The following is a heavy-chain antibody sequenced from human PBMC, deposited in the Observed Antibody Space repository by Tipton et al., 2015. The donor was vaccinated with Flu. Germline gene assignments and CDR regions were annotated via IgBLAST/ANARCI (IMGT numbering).Heavy chain of an antibody. CDR1: GGSFSGYY. D-gene: IGHD5-12*01. Sequence: TLSLTCAVYGGSFSGYYWTWIRQPPGKRLEWIGEINDSGSTNYNPSLRSRGTISVDTSKNQFSLKLNSVSAADTAVYHCARGSGYAHTYFDSWGQATLVTVSS. CDR3: ARGSGYAHTYFDS. J-gene: IGHJ4*02. CDR2: INDSGST. V-gene: IGHV4-34*01.